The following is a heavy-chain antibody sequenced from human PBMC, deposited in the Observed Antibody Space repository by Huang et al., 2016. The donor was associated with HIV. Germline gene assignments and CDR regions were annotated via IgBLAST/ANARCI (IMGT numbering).Heavy chain of an antibody. CDR2: MYWNDDK. V-gene: IGHV2-5*01. J-gene: IGHJ4*02. Sequence: QITLKESGPTLVKPTQTLTLTCSFSGFSLTASVVGVAWIRQPPGQALELLALMYWNDDKTYSSSLRRRLTITQDSYNNQAVLTVANMDPVDTATYFCAYTNYYDSSGSPFGFWGPGTLVTVSS. CDR1: GFSLTASVVG. CDR3: AYTNYYDSSGSPFGF. D-gene: IGHD3-22*01.